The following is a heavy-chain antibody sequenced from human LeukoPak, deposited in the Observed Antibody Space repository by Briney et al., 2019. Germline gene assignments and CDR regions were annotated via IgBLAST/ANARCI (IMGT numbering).Heavy chain of an antibody. V-gene: IGHV1-69*13. J-gene: IGHJ4*02. Sequence: SVKVSCKASGGTFRRYAISWVRQAPGQGLGWMGGIIPIFATANYAQKFQGRVTITADESTSTAYMELSSLRSEDTAVYYCARGPITTRSHFDYWGQGTLVTVSS. D-gene: IGHD3-22*01. CDR3: ARGPITTRSHFDY. CDR1: GGTFRRYA. CDR2: IIPIFATA.